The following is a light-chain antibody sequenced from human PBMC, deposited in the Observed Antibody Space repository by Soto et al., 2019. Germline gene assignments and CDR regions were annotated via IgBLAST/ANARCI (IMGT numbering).Light chain of an antibody. Sequence: DIQMTQSPSSLSASVGDRVTITCRASQGISNYLAWFQQKPWQATKSLIYAASSLKSGFPSKFSGSGSWTDFTLTISTLQPEHCATYYCQQYNSYPQTFGQGTKVEIK. V-gene: IGKV1-16*02. CDR1: QGISNY. J-gene: IGKJ1*01. CDR3: QQYNSYPQT. CDR2: AAS.